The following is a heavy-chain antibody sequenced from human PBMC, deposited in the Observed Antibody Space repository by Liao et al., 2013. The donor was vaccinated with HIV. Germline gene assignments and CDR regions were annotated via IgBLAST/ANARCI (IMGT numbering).Heavy chain of an antibody. CDR1: GVSISSGDYY. D-gene: IGHD3-22*01. V-gene: IGHV4-30-4*08. Sequence: QVQLQESGPGLVKPSQTLSLTCTVSGVSISSGDYYWSWIRQSPGKGLEWIGCIYYSGNTHYNPSLKSRITISVDTSKNQFSLMLTSVTAADTAVYYCAREVRLEEYYYDSSPYYPPGHLDYWGREPWSPSPQ. J-gene: IGHJ4*02. CDR2: IYYSGNT. CDR3: AREVRLEEYYYDSSPYYPPGHLDY.